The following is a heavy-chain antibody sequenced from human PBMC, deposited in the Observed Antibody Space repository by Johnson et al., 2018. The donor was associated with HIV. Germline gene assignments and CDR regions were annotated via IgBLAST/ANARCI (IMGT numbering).Heavy chain of an antibody. CDR1: GFTFSSYG. Sequence: QVQLVESGGGVVQPGGSLRLSCAASGFTFSSYGMHWVRQAPGKGLEWVAFIRYDGNNKYYADSVKGRFTISRDNSKNTLYLQMNRLSAEDTAVYYCAKSTYYNFWSGYYEKEVNDAFVVWGQGTMVTVSS. J-gene: IGHJ3*01. V-gene: IGHV3-30*02. CDR3: AKSTYYNFWSGYYEKEVNDAFVV. CDR2: IRYDGNNK. D-gene: IGHD3-3*01.